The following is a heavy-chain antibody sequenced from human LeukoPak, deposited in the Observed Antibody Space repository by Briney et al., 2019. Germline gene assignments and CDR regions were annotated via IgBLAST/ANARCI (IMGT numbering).Heavy chain of an antibody. CDR2: IIPIFGTA. D-gene: IGHD3-10*01. J-gene: IGHJ5*02. CDR3: ASDFIKGALGWFDP. V-gene: IGHV1-69*13. Sequence: GASVKVSRKASGGNFRNYAISWVRQAPGQGLEWMGGIIPIFGTANYAQKFQGRVTITADESTSTAYMELSSLRSEDTAVYYCASDFIKGALGWFDPWGQGTLVTVSS. CDR1: GGNFRNYA.